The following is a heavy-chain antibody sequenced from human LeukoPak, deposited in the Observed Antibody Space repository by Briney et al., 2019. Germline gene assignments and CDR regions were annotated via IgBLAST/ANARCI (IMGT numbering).Heavy chain of an antibody. CDR1: GFTFDDYA. CDR3: ARYYGSGSPYREYYFDY. V-gene: IGHV3-9*01. Sequence: GRSLRLSCAASGFTFDDYAMHWVRQAPGKGLEWVSGISWNSGSIGYADPVKGRFTISRDNAKNSLYLQMNSLRAEDTAVYYCARYYGSGSPYREYYFDYWGQGTLVTVSS. J-gene: IGHJ4*02. D-gene: IGHD3-10*01. CDR2: ISWNSGSI.